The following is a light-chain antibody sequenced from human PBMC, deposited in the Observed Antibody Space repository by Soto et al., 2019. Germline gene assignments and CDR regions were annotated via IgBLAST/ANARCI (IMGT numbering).Light chain of an antibody. CDR3: QQYNDWPPVT. CDR1: QSVSIN. V-gene: IGKV3-15*01. Sequence: EVVLTQSPATLSVSPGERATLSCRASQSVSINVAWYQQRPGQGPRLLIRAASTRAIGIPARFSGGGSGTEFTLTISSLQSEDIGVYYCQQYNDWPPVTFGQGTRLEIK. CDR2: AAS. J-gene: IGKJ5*01.